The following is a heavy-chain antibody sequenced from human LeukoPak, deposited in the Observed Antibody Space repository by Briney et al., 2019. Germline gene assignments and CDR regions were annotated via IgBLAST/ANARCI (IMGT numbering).Heavy chain of an antibody. CDR3: ARGIAVAGTSGDYFDY. V-gene: IGHV3-53*01. D-gene: IGHD6-19*01. CDR2: IYSGGST. Sequence: PGGSLRLSCAASGFTFDDYGMSWVRQAPGKGLEWVSVIYSGGSTYYADSVKGRFTISRDNSKNTLYLQMNSLRAEDTAVYYCARGIAVAGTSGDYFDYWGQGTLVTVSS. J-gene: IGHJ4*02. CDR1: GFTFDDYG.